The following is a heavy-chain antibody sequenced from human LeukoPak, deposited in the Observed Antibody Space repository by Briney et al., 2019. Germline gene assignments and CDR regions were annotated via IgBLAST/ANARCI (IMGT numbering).Heavy chain of an antibody. J-gene: IGHJ4*02. CDR3: AALDHGHDY. CDR2: INSDGSST. CDR1: GFTFSSYW. V-gene: IGHV3-74*03. Sequence: GGSLRLSCVASGFTFSSYWMHWVRHAPGKGLVWVSRINSDGSSTKCADSVKGRFTISRDNAKNTLYLQMNSLRAEDTAVYYCAALDHGHDYWGQGTLVTVSS.